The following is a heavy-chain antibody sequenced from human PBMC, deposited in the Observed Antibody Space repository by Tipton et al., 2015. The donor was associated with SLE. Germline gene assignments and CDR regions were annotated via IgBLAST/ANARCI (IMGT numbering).Heavy chain of an antibody. V-gene: IGHV4-39*07. CDR3: ASDPPYYDFWSGYSDVFDI. D-gene: IGHD3-3*01. CDR2: IYYSGST. CDR1: GGSISSSSYY. J-gene: IGHJ3*02. Sequence: LRLSCTVSGGSISSSSYYWGWIRQPPGKGLEWIGSIYYSGSTYYNPSLKSRVTISVDTSKNQFSLKLSSVTAADTAVYYCASDPPYYDFWSGYSDVFDIWGQGTMVTVSS.